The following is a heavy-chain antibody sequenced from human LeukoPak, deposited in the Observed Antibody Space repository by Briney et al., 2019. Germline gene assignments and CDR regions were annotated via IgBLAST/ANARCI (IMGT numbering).Heavy chain of an antibody. V-gene: IGHV4-38-2*02. CDR2: IYHSGST. D-gene: IGHD3-22*01. CDR1: GYSISSGYY. CDR3: ARNGDDSSDYYYFDY. J-gene: IGHJ4*02. Sequence: PSETLSLTCTVSGYSISSGYYWGWIRQPPGKGLEWIGSIYHSGSTYYNPSLKSRVTISVDTSKNQFSLKLSSVTAADTAIYYCARNGDDSSDYYYFDYWSQGTLVTVSS.